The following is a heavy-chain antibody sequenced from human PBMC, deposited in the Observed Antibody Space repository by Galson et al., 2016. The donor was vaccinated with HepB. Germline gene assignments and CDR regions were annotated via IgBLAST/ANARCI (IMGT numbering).Heavy chain of an antibody. Sequence: SLRLSCAASGFTFSTYSMNWVRQAPGKGLEWVSSISGSTSNIYYADSVKGRFTISRDNAKNSLYLQMNSLRTEDTAVYYCARDFGDSSGYFVSTAFDYWGQGTLVTVSS. CDR1: GFTFSTYS. CDR2: ISGSTSNI. J-gene: IGHJ4*02. V-gene: IGHV3-21*01. D-gene: IGHD3-22*01. CDR3: ARDFGDSSGYFVSTAFDY.